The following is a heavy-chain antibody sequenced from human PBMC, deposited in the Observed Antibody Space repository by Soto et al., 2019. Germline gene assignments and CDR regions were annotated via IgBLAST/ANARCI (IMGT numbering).Heavy chain of an antibody. D-gene: IGHD3-3*01. J-gene: IGHJ1*01. CDR2: ISQTGGTS. Sequence: GSLRLSCVTSGFDFKTYAMTWIRHIPGKGLQWVSTISQTGGTSYYVDSVRGRFTISRDNSDNVLFLQMDALRIEDTAMYYCARSLEDYSTNNFYDPWGQGTLVTVSS. CDR3: ARSLEDYSTNNFYDP. CDR1: GFDFKTYA. V-gene: IGHV3-23*01.